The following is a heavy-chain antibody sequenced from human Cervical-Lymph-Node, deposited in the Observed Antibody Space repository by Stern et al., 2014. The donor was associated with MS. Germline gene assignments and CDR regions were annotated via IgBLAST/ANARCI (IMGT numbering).Heavy chain of an antibody. D-gene: IGHD5-24*01. CDR1: GFTFSSYG. Sequence: VQLEESGGGVVQPGTSLRLSCAASGFTFSSYGMHWVRQAPGKGLEWVALAWYDGSTAYYTNSVKGRFTISRDNSKNTLSLQMNSLTAEETAVYYCARGHIPYAYNYLVDYWGQGTLVTVSS. CDR2: AWYDGSTA. CDR3: ARGHIPYAYNYLVDY. J-gene: IGHJ4*02. V-gene: IGHV3-33*01.